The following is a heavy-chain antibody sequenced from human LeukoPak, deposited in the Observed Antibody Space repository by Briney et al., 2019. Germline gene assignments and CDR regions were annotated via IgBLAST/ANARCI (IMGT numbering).Heavy chain of an antibody. CDR2: IYDIGST. J-gene: IGHJ2*01. CDR3: ARLVTYGDYWYFDL. Sequence: SETLSLTCTVSGGSISSYYWSWIRQPPGKGLEWIGYIYDIGSTNYNPTLKSRVTISVDTSKNQFSLKLSSVTAADTAVYYCARLVTYGDYWYFDLWGRGTLVTVSS. CDR1: GGSISSYY. D-gene: IGHD4-17*01. V-gene: IGHV4-59*08.